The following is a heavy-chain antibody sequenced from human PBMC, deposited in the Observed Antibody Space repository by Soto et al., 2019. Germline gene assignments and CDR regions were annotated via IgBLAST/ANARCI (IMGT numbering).Heavy chain of an antibody. CDR3: ARDSGRGITASSNFDH. Sequence: SGTLSLTCDVSGGSISSSNWWCCVRQSPGKGLELTWEINDSGNTNYNPSLKSRVTISMDKSKNQFSLKLTSVTADDTAVYYCARDSGRGITASSNFDHWGQGTPVTVSS. J-gene: IGHJ4*02. CDR2: INDSGNT. V-gene: IGHV4-4*02. D-gene: IGHD6-13*01. CDR1: GGSISSSNW.